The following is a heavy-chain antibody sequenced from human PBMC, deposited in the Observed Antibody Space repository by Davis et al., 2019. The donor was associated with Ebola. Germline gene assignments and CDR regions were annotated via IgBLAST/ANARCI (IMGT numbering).Heavy chain of an antibody. CDR2: IKCDGSEK. J-gene: IGHJ4*02. CDR3: AKGWGSSGWYYFDY. CDR1: GFTFSSSW. V-gene: IGHV3-52*01. D-gene: IGHD6-19*01. Sequence: GESLKISCAASGFTFSSSWMHWVCQAPEKGLEWVADIKCDGSEKYYVDSVKGRLTISRDNSKNMLYLQMNSLRPEDTAVYYCAKGWGSSGWYYFDYWGQGTLVTVSS.